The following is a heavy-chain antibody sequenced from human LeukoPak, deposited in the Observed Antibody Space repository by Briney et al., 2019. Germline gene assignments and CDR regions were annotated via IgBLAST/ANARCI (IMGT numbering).Heavy chain of an antibody. Sequence: GESLKISCRGSGYRFTSYWIGWVRPMPGKGLEWMGIIFPGDSDTRYSPSFQGQVTISADKSISTAYLQWSSLKASDTAMDYCARHGSAFVDTAMVFAFDIWGQGTMVTVSS. J-gene: IGHJ3*02. CDR2: IFPGDSDT. D-gene: IGHD5-18*01. CDR3: ARHGSAFVDTAMVFAFDI. V-gene: IGHV5-51*01. CDR1: GYRFTSYW.